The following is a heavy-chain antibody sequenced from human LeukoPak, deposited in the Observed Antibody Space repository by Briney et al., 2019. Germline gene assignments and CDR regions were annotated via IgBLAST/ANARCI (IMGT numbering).Heavy chain of an antibody. V-gene: IGHV3-48*04. J-gene: IGHJ4*02. D-gene: IGHD3-10*01. CDR2: ISGTSSTM. CDR1: GFTFSTYS. CDR3: AREDSYYYGSGSYPFDY. Sequence: PGGSLRLSCAASGFTFSTYSMNWVRQAPGKGLDWVSYISGTSSTMHYADSVKGRFTISRDNAKNSLYLQMNSLRAEDTAVYYCAREDSYYYGSGSYPFDYWGQGTLVTVSS.